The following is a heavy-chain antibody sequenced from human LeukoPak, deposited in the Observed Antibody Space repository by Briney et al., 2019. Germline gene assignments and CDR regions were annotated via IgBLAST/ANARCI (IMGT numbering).Heavy chain of an antibody. CDR1: GDSISTYY. CDR2: FYSSGGD. D-gene: IGHD4/OR15-4a*01. CDR3: ARLLTNDYERLYFMDV. J-gene: IGHJ6*03. V-gene: IGHV4-4*07. Sequence: SETLSLTCTVSGDSISTYYWTWIRQPAGKGLEWIGRFYSSGGDSYNPSLKSRVSMSVDTSKNEFSLKLNSVTAADSAVYYCARLLTNDYERLYFMDVWGKRTTVTVSS.